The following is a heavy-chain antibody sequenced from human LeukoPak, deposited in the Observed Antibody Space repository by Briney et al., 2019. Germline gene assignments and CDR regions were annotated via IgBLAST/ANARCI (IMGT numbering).Heavy chain of an antibody. D-gene: IGHD3-10*01. V-gene: IGHV4-59*08. CDR3: ARPPGMVRGVTADY. CDR2: IYYSGST. J-gene: IGHJ4*02. CDR1: GGSISSYY. Sequence: SETLSLTCTVSGGSISSYYWSWIRQPPGKGLEWIGYIYYSGSTNYNPSLKSRVTISVDTSKNQFSLKLSSVTAADTAVYYCARPPGMVRGVTADYWGQGTLVTVSS.